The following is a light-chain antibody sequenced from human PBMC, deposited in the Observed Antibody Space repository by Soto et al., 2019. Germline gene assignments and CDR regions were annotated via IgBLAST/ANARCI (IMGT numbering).Light chain of an antibody. CDR2: DVS. V-gene: IGLV2-14*03. Sequence: QSVLTQPASVSGSPGQSITISCTGTISDVGGYNFVSWYQQYPGKAPKLMICDVSNRPSGVSNRFSGSKSGNTASLTISGLQAEDEAVYNCSSFTGSNYVFGTGTKVTVL. J-gene: IGLJ1*01. CDR3: SSFTGSNYV. CDR1: ISDVGGYNF.